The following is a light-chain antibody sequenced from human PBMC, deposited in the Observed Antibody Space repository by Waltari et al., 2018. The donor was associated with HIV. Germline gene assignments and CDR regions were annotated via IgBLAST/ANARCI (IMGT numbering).Light chain of an antibody. CDR2: EVT. CDR1: RSDIGGYHY. V-gene: IGLV2-8*01. J-gene: IGLJ2*01. CDR3: SSYGGFNNVI. Sequence: QSALTQPPSASGSPGQSVTISCTGHRSDIGGYHYVSWYRQDPGKAPKVMIYEVTKRPSGVPDRFSGSKSGNTASLTVFGLQPEDEANYYCSSYGGFNNVIFGGGTKLTVL.